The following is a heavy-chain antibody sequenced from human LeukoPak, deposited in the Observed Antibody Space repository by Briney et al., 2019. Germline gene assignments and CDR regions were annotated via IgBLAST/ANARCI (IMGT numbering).Heavy chain of an antibody. J-gene: IGHJ4*02. D-gene: IGHD6-13*01. CDR2: ISGSGGST. V-gene: IGHV3-23*01. Sequence: GGSLRLSCAASGFTFSSYAMSWVRQAPGKGLEWVSAISGSGGSTYYADSVKGRFTISRDNSKNTLYLQMNSLRAEDTAVYYCARADSSSWYVKFDYWGQGTLVTVSS. CDR1: GFTFSSYA. CDR3: ARADSSSWYVKFDY.